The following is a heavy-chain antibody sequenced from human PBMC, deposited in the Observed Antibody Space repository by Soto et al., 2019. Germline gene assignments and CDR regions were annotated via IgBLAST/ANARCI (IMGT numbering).Heavy chain of an antibody. J-gene: IGHJ6*02. CDR2: IVVGSGNT. Sequence: ASVKVSCKASGFTFTSSAVQWVRQARGQRLEWIGWIVVGSGNTNYAQKFQERVTITRDMSTSTAYMELSSLRSEDTAVYYCAAGPRVAANYYYYGMDAWGQGTTVTVSS. V-gene: IGHV1-58*01. CDR1: GFTFTSSA. CDR3: AAGPRVAANYYYYGMDA. D-gene: IGHD2-15*01.